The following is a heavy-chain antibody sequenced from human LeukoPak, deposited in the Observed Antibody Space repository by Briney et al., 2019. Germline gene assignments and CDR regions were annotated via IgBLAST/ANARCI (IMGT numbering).Heavy chain of an antibody. CDR1: GFTFSSYG. Sequence: GRSLRLSCAASGFTFSSYGMHWVRQVPGKGLEWVAVIWYDGSNKYYADSVKGRFTISRDNSKNTLYLQMNSLRAEDTAVYYCARDMGITADYWGQGTLVTVSS. V-gene: IGHV3-33*01. CDR2: IWYDGSNK. CDR3: ARDMGITADY. J-gene: IGHJ4*02. D-gene: IGHD4/OR15-4a*01.